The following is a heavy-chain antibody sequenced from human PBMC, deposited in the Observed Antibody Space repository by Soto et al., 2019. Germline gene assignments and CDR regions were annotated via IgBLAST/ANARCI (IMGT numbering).Heavy chain of an antibody. CDR2: IYYSGST. J-gene: IGHJ4*02. Sequence: SETLSLTCTVXGGSISSGGYYWSWIRQHPGKGLEWIGYIYYSGSTYYNPSLKSRVTISVDTSKNQFSLKLSSVTAADTAVYYCARAEGDYRIFDYWGQGTLVTVSS. CDR3: ARAEGDYRIFDY. D-gene: IGHD4-17*01. V-gene: IGHV4-31*03. CDR1: GGSISSGGYY.